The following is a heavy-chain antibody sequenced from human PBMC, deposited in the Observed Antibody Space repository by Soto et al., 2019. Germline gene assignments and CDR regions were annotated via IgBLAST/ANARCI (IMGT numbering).Heavy chain of an antibody. Sequence: QVQLVESGGGVVQPGRSLRLSCAASGFTFSSYGMHWVRQAPGKGLEWVAVIWYDGSNKYYADSVKGRFTISRDNSKNTLYLQMNSLRPEDTAVYYCASEGPQDYYYYYGMDVWGQGTTVSVSS. CDR3: ASEGPQDYYYYYGMDV. CDR1: GFTFSSYG. CDR2: IWYDGSNK. J-gene: IGHJ6*02. V-gene: IGHV3-33*01.